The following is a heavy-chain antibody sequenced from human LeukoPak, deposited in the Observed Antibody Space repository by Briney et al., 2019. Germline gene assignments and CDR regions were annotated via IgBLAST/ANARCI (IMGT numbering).Heavy chain of an antibody. D-gene: IGHD5/OR15-5a*01. V-gene: IGHV3-23*01. Sequence: GGSLRLSCTASKFTFRNYGMSWVRQAPGKGLEWVSGITASGGREHYADSVQGRFTISRDNSKNTLYLQMNSLRAEDTAVYYCAKFQQAYGVFDGFDSWGQGALATVAS. CDR1: KFTFRNYG. CDR2: ITASGGRE. CDR3: AKFQQAYGVFDGFDS. J-gene: IGHJ4*02.